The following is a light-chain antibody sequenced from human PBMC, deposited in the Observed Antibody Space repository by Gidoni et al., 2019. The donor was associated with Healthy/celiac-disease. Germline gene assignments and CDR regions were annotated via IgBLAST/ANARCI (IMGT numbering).Light chain of an antibody. CDR1: SGHSSYA. J-gene: IGLJ2*01. V-gene: IGLV4-69*01. CDR3: QTWGTGGVV. CDR2: LNSYGSH. Sequence: QLVLTQSPPASASLAASVKLTCTLSSGHSSYAIAWHQQQPEKGPRYLMKLNSYGSHSKGDGIPDRFSGSSSGAERYLTISSLQSEDEADYYCQTWGTGGVVFGGGTKLTVL.